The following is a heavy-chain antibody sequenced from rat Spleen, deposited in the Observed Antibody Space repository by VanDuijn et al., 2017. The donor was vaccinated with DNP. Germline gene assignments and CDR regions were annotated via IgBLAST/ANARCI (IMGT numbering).Heavy chain of an antibody. J-gene: IGHJ2*01. D-gene: IGHD1-11*01. CDR1: GFTFSDYY. Sequence: EVQLVASGGGLVQPGRSLKLSCAASGFTFSDYYMAWVRQAPTKGLELVAYISYFGDNTYSGDSVKGRFTISRDNAKSILYLQMDSLRSEDTATFYCARPLGYGGFAYWGQGVMVTVSS. CDR2: ISYFGDNT. V-gene: IGHV5S23*01. CDR3: ARPLGYGGFAY.